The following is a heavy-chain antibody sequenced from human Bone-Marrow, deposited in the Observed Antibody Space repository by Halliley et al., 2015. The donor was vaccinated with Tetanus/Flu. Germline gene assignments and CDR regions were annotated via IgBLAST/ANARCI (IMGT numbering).Heavy chain of an antibody. D-gene: IGHD3-16*02. Sequence: LGRTYYTSKWSNDYAVSVKSRVTISPDPSKNQFSLQLNSVTPEDMAVYYCARYVWGTSRYFDSWGQGTQVTVSS. J-gene: IGHJ4*02. CDR2: TYYTSKWSN. CDR3: ARYVWGTSRYFDS. V-gene: IGHV6-1*01.